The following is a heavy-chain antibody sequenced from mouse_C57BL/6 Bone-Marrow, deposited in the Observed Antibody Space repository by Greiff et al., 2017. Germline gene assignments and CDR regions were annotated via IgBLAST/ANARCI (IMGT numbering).Heavy chain of an antibody. J-gene: IGHJ2*01. CDR3: ARQEDYYCSSYDYFDY. CDR1: GYTFTDYY. V-gene: IGHV1-26*01. D-gene: IGHD1-1*01. Sequence: VQLQQSGPELVKPGASVKISCKASGYTFTDYYMNWVKQSHGKSLEWIGDINPNNGGTSYNQKFKGKATLTVDKSSSTAYMELRSLTSEDSAVYYCARQEDYYCSSYDYFDYWGQGTTLTVSS. CDR2: INPNNGGT.